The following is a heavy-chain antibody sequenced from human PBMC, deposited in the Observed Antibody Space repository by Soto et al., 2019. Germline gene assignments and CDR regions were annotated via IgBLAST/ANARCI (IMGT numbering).Heavy chain of an antibody. Sequence: PGESLKISCKGSGYSFTSYWIGWVRQMPGKGLEWMGIIYPGDSDTRYSPSFQGQVTISADKSISTAYLQWSSLKASDTAMYYCARRLVAAAATNWFDPWGQGTLVTVYS. V-gene: IGHV5-51*01. CDR2: IYPGDSDT. D-gene: IGHD6-13*01. CDR1: GYSFTSYW. CDR3: ARRLVAAAATNWFDP. J-gene: IGHJ5*02.